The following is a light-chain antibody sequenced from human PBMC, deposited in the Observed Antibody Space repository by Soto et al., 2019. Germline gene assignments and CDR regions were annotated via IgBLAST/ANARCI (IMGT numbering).Light chain of an antibody. J-gene: IGKJ1*01. V-gene: IGKV3-15*01. Sequence: EVVLTQSPATLSVSPGDTATLSCRASQGVSSSLAWYQQKPGQPPRLLIYGASTRATGVPARFIGSGSGTEFTRNISRLKSEDFAVYYCQQYYNWRPRFGQGTKVEIK. CDR2: GAS. CDR1: QGVSSS. CDR3: QQYYNWRPR.